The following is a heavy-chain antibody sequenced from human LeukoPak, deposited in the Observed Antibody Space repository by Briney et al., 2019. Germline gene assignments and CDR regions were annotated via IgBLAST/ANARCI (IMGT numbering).Heavy chain of an antibody. CDR2: VYHSGSI. D-gene: IGHD4-17*01. Sequence: ASETLSLTCTVFGGPISSGNSYWGWIRQPPGKGLEWIGSVYHSGSINYNPSLTSRVTISVDKSKNQFSLKLSSVTAVDTAVYYCARHIDDYDDRIDYWGQGALVTVSS. V-gene: IGHV4-39*01. CDR3: ARHIDDYDDRIDY. J-gene: IGHJ4*02. CDR1: GGPISSGNSY.